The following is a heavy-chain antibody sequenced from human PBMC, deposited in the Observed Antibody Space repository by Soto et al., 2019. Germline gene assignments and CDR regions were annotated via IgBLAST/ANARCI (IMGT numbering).Heavy chain of an antibody. V-gene: IGHV1-69*04. Sequence: QVPVVQSGAEVKKPGSSVKVSCKASGGTFSSYTITWVRQAPGQGLERLGRIIPIFGVTNYAQKFQDRLTMSADRPTTTAYMELSSLTSADTAVYYCVRDWESTTQTWGFGDSWGQGTLVTVSS. CDR1: GGTFSSYT. CDR3: VRDWESTTQTWGFGDS. CDR2: IIPIFGVT. D-gene: IGHD3-10*01. J-gene: IGHJ4*02.